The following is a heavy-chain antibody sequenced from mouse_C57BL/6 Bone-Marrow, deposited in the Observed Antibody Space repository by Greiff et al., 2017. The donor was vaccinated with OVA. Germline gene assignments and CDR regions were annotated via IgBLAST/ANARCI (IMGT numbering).Heavy chain of an antibody. CDR1: GFSLTSYG. D-gene: IGHD2-4*01. Sequence: VQLQQSGPGLVQPSQSLSITCTVSGFSLTSYGVHWVRQSPGKGLEWLGVIWRGGSTDYNAAFMSRLSITQDNAKSQVFFKMNSLQADDTAIYDCAKNSDYDYDGAWFAYWGQGTLVTVSA. V-gene: IGHV2-5*01. CDR3: AKNSDYDYDGAWFAY. CDR2: IWRGGST. J-gene: IGHJ3*01.